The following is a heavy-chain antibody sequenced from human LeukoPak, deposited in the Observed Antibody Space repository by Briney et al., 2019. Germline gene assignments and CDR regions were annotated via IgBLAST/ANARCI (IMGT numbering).Heavy chain of an antibody. CDR2: ISWNSGSI. CDR3: AKGDCSSTSCYRTFDY. Sequence: GGSLRLSCAASGFTFDDCAMHWVRQAPGEGLEWVSGISWNSGSIGYADSVKGRFTISRDNAKNSLYLQMNSLRAEDTALYYCAKGDCSSTSCYRTFDYWGQGTLVTVSS. D-gene: IGHD2-2*01. CDR1: GFTFDDCA. J-gene: IGHJ4*02. V-gene: IGHV3-9*01.